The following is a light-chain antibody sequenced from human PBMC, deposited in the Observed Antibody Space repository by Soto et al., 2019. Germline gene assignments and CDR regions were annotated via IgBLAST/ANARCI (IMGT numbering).Light chain of an antibody. CDR1: QSINNW. Sequence: DIQMNKSPSTLSASIGDRVTITCRASQSINNWLAWYQQKPGKAPKFLIYDASNLESGVPSRFSGSASGTEFTLTISSLQPDDFATYYCQQYDNYPLTFGGGTKVDIK. J-gene: IGKJ4*01. V-gene: IGKV1-5*01. CDR2: DAS. CDR3: QQYDNYPLT.